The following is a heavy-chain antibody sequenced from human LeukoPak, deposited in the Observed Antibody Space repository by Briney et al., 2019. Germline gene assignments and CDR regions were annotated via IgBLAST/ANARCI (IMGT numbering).Heavy chain of an antibody. CDR1: GFSLSTSGVG. Sequence: SGPTLVEPTQTLTLTCTFSGFSLSTSGVGVGWIRQPPGKALEWLALIYWDDDKRYSPSLKSRLTITKDTSKNQVVLTMTNMDPVDTATYYCAHSRSGYYDSSGYYYDYWGQGTLVTVSS. V-gene: IGHV2-5*02. CDR2: IYWDDDK. CDR3: AHSRSGYYDSSGYYYDY. J-gene: IGHJ4*02. D-gene: IGHD3-22*01.